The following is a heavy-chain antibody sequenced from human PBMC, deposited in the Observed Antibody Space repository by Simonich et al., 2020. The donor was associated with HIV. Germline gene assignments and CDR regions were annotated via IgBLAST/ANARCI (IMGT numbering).Heavy chain of an antibody. CDR2: INPTSVGT. Sequence: QVQLVQSGAEMKKPGASVKVSCKASGYTFTDWNIHWVRQAPGQGLEWKGRINPTSVGTDYPQKFQGRVTMTRDKSIKTAYMELRKLRSDDTAVYYCATHGPGSSSSALDIWGQGTMVTVSS. CDR1: GYTFTDWN. CDR3: ATHGPGSSSSALDI. J-gene: IGHJ3*02. V-gene: IGHV1-2*06. D-gene: IGHD6-6*01.